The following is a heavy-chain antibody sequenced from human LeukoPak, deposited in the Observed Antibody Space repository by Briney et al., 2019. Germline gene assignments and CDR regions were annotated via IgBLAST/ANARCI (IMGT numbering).Heavy chain of an antibody. CDR2: IWYDGSNK. D-gene: IGHD5-12*01. Sequence: GGSLRLSCAASGFTFGSYGMHWVRQAPGKGLEWVALIWYDGSNKYYADSVQGRFIISRDNSKNTLYLQMNSLRAEDTAVYYCAREMGLNIVATFGYWGQGTLVTVSS. CDR1: GFTFGSYG. V-gene: IGHV3-33*01. J-gene: IGHJ4*02. CDR3: AREMGLNIVATFGY.